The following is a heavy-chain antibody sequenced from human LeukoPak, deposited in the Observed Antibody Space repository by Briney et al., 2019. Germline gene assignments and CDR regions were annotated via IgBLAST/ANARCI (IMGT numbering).Heavy chain of an antibody. CDR3: ARMANLDY. V-gene: IGHV4-39*07. Sequence: SETLSLTCTVSGDSISSSSYYWGWIRQPPGKGLEWIGSSYYSGSTYYNPSLKSRVTILVDTSKNQFSLKLSSVTAADTAVYYCARMANLDYWGQGTLVTVSS. CDR1: GDSISSSSYY. J-gene: IGHJ4*02. CDR2: SYYSGST. D-gene: IGHD5-24*01.